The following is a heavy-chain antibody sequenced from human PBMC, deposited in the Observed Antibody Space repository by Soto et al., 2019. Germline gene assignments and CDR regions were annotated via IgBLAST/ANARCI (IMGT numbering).Heavy chain of an antibody. D-gene: IGHD3-10*02. CDR1: GGSMSSSSYY. J-gene: IGHJ6*02. CDR3: ARRGTCSGSPSCGMDV. V-gene: IGHV4-39*01. CDR2: IYYSGST. Sequence: QLQLQESGPGLVKPSETLSLTCTVSGGSMSSSSYYWGWIRQPPGKGLEWIGGIYYSGSTYYNPSLKSRVTISVDTSKKQFSLKLSSVIAADTAVYYCARRGTCSGSPSCGMDVWGQGTTVTVSS.